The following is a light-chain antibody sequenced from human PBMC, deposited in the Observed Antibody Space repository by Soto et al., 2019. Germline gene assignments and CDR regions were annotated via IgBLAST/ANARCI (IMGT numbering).Light chain of an antibody. V-gene: IGKV3-15*01. Sequence: EIVMTQSPATLSVSPGERATLSCRASQSLSSNLAWYQQKPGQAPRLLIYGASTRATGVPARFSSSGSGTEFTLTISSLQSEDFAVYYCQQCNNWPHTFDQGTKVEIK. CDR2: GAS. CDR1: QSLSSN. CDR3: QQCNNWPHT. J-gene: IGKJ1*01.